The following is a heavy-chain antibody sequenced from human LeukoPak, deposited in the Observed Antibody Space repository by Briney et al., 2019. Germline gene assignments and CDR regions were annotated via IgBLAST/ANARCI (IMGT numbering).Heavy chain of an antibody. CDR2: ISWNGGST. V-gene: IGHV3-20*04. Sequence: GGYLRLSCAASGFTFDDYGMNWVRQAPGKGLEWVSGISWNGGSTSYAVSVKGRFTISRDNAKNSLYLQMNSLRAEDTALYYCARTYSSSWYGGIDAFDIWGQGTMVTVSS. J-gene: IGHJ3*02. CDR1: GFTFDDYG. D-gene: IGHD6-13*01. CDR3: ARTYSSSWYGGIDAFDI.